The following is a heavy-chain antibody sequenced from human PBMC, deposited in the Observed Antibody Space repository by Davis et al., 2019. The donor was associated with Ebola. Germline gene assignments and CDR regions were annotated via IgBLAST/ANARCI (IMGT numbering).Heavy chain of an antibody. D-gene: IGHD5-12*01. J-gene: IGHJ3*02. Sequence: ASVQVSCKESGYTFTNYHMHWVRPAPGPGLEWMGMINPNDGRTIYAQKFQGRVTVTRDTSTTTVYMDLSSLRSEDTALYYCTTPGGQDSGYDVFDIWGQGTMVTVSS. CDR2: INPNDGRT. V-gene: IGHV1-46*03. CDR3: TTPGGQDSGYDVFDI. CDR1: GYTFTNYH.